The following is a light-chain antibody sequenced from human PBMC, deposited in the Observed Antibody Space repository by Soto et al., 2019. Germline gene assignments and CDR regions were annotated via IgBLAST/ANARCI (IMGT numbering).Light chain of an antibody. CDR2: DAS. J-gene: IGKJ3*01. CDR1: QSVSSY. Sequence: EIVLTQSPATLSLSPGERATLSWRASQSVSSYLAWYQQKPGQAPRLLIYDASNRATGIPARFSGSGSGTDFTLTISSLEPEDFAVYYCQQRSGSFGPGTKVDIK. V-gene: IGKV3-11*01. CDR3: QQRSGS.